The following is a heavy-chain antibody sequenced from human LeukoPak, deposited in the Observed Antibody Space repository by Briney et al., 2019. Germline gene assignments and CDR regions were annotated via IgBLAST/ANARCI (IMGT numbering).Heavy chain of an antibody. J-gene: IGHJ3*02. CDR2: IIPIFGTA. V-gene: IGHV1-69*01. CDR1: GGTFSSYA. CDR3: ARVYSSSWLVVGAFDI. Sequence: GSSVKVSCKASGGTFSSYAISWVRQAPGQGLEWMGGIIPIFGTANYAQKFQGRVTITADESTSTAYMELSSLRSEDTAVYYCARVYSSSWLVVGAFDIWGRGTMVTVSS. D-gene: IGHD6-13*01.